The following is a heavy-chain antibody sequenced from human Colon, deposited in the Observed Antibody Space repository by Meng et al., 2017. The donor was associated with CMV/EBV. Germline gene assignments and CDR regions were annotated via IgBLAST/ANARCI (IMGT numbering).Heavy chain of an antibody. J-gene: IGHJ6*02. V-gene: IGHV3-11*01. CDR3: ARLFNNYHYAMDV. CDR2: ISSSGGTI. CDR1: GFTFDDYA. Sequence: GESLKISCAASGFTFDDYAMHWVRQAPGKGLEWVSYISSSGGTIYYADSVKGRFTISRDNAKNSLYLQMNSLRAEDTAVYYCARLFNNYHYAMDVWGQGITVTVSS.